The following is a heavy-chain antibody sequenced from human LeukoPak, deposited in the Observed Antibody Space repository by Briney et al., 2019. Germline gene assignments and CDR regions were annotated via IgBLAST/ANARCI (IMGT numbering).Heavy chain of an antibody. Sequence: PGGSLRLSCAASGFTLTNYAMHWVRQPAGEGLEWVSALGTAGDTFYPGSVKGRFTISRDNAKKSLFLQMNSLRVEDTAIYYCARQSTPHGNFDYWGQGTLVTVS. D-gene: IGHD5-24*01. CDR2: LGTAGDT. J-gene: IGHJ4*02. CDR1: GFTLTNYA. CDR3: ARQSTPHGNFDY. V-gene: IGHV3-13*01.